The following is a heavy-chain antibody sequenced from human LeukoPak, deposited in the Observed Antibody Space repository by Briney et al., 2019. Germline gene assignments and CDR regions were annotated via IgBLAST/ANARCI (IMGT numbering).Heavy chain of an antibody. CDR2: ISGSGGST. V-gene: IGHV3-23*01. CDR3: AKDRVVVVPAAMVPYFDY. J-gene: IGHJ4*02. D-gene: IGHD2-2*01. Sequence: GGSLRLSCAASRFTFSSYAMSWVRQAPGKGLEWVSAISGSGGSTYYADSVKGRFTISRDNSKNTLYLQMNSLRAEDTAVYYCAKDRVVVVPAAMVPYFDYWGQGTLVTVSS. CDR1: RFTFSSYA.